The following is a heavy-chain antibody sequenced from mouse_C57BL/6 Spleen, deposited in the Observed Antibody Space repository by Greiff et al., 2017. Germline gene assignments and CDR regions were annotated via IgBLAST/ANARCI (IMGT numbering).Heavy chain of an antibody. V-gene: IGHV1-85*01. CDR1: GYTFTSYD. Sequence: QVQLKESGPELVKPGASVKLSCKASGYTFTSYDINWVKQRPGQGLEWIGWIYPRDGSTKYNEKFKGKATLTVDTSSSTAYMELHSLTSEDSAVYFCARRGSSYYYYAMDYWGQGTSVTVSS. CDR3: ARRGSSYYYYAMDY. D-gene: IGHD1-1*01. CDR2: IYPRDGST. J-gene: IGHJ4*01.